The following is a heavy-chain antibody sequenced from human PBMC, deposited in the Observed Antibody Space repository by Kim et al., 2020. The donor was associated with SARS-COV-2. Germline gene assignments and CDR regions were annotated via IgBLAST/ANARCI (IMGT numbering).Heavy chain of an antibody. J-gene: IGHJ4*02. V-gene: IGHV5-10-1*01. CDR3: ARQYSGSLNFDY. Sequence: GESLKISCKGSGYSFTSYWISWVRQMPGKGLEWMGRIDPSDSYTNYSPSFQGHVTISADKSISTAYLQWSSLKASDTAMYYCARQYSGSLNFDYWGQGTLVTVSS. CDR1: GYSFTSYW. CDR2: IDPSDSYT. D-gene: IGHD1-26*01.